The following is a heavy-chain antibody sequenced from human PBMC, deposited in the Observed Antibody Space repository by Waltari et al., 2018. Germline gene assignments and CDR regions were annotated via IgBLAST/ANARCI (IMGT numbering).Heavy chain of an antibody. V-gene: IGHV4-39*01. CDR2: IYYSGST. D-gene: IGHD3-3*01. CDR1: GGSISSSTYY. Sequence: QLQLQESGPGLVKPSETLSLTCTVSGGSISSSTYYWGWIRQPPGKGLGWIGSIYYSGSTYYNPSLKSRVTISVDTSKNQFSLKLSSVTAADTAVYYCARRGTIFGVVTLAFDIWGQGTMVTVSS. J-gene: IGHJ3*02. CDR3: ARRGTIFGVVTLAFDI.